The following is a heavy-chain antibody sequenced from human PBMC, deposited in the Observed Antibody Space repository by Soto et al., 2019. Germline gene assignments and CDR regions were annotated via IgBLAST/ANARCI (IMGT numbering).Heavy chain of an antibody. CDR1: GFTFSSYG. CDR2: ISYDGSNK. D-gene: IGHD2-15*01. J-gene: IGHJ6*02. CDR3: AKARRLLLAYYYYGMDV. Sequence: LSLSCAASGFTFSSYGMHWVRQAPGKGLEWVAVISYDGSNKYYADSVKGRFTISRDNSKNTLYLQMNSLRAEDTAVYYCAKARRLLLAYYYYGMDVWGQGTTGTFSS. V-gene: IGHV3-30*18.